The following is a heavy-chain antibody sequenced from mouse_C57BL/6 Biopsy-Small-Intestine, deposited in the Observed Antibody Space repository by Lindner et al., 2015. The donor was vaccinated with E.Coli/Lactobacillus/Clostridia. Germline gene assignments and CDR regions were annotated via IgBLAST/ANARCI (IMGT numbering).Heavy chain of an antibody. J-gene: IGHJ4*01. Sequence: VQLQESGPELVKPGASVKISCKASGYSFTGYYMNWVKQSPEKSLEWIGEINPSTGGTTYNQKFKAKATLTVDKSSSTAYMQLKSLTSEDSAVYFCARTYFYAMDYWGQGTSVTVSS. D-gene: IGHD2-10*01. CDR3: ARTYFYAMDY. CDR2: INPSTGGT. V-gene: IGHV1-42*01. CDR1: GYSFTGYY.